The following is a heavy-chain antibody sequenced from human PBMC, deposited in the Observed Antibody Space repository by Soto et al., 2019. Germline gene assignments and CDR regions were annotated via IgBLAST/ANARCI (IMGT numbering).Heavy chain of an antibody. V-gene: IGHV3-33*01. CDR3: ARDWGACTPGECYSHGFDL. J-gene: IGHJ3*01. CDR2: SWHDGRHL. CDR1: GFTLDTYG. Sequence: QEQLVESGGGMVQPGGSLRLSCAVSGFTLDTYGMHWVRQAAGQGLEWVAVSWHDGRHLDYADSVRGRFTVFRDDSKNTLFLEMNGLRGDDTGVYYCARDWGACTPGECYSHGFDLWGQGTLVTVSS. D-gene: IGHD2-21*01.